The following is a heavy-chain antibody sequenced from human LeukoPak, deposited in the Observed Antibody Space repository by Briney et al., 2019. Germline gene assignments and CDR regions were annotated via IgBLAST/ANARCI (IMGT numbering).Heavy chain of an antibody. D-gene: IGHD1-26*01. V-gene: IGHV1-69*05. CDR3: ARTRSGSHLQIFDY. CDR1: GGTFRIYA. CDR2: IIPMFGTA. Sequence: ASVKVSCKASGGTFRIYAINWVRQAPGQGLEWMGGIIPMFGTANYAQKFQGRVTITTDESTSTAYMELSSLRSEDTAVYYCARTRSGSHLQIFDYWGQGTLVTVSS. J-gene: IGHJ4*02.